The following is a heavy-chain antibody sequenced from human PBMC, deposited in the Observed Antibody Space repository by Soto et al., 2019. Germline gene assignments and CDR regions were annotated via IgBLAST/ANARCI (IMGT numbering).Heavy chain of an antibody. Sequence: SVKVSCKASGGTFSSYAISWVRQAPGQGLEWMGGIIPIFGTANYAQKFQGRVTITADESTSTAYMELSSLRSEDTAVYYCARAHYYDSGGYYDARGGYYFDYWGQGTLVTSPQ. J-gene: IGHJ4*02. CDR3: ARAHYYDSGGYYDARGGYYFDY. D-gene: IGHD3-22*01. CDR1: GGTFSSYA. CDR2: IIPIFGTA. V-gene: IGHV1-69*13.